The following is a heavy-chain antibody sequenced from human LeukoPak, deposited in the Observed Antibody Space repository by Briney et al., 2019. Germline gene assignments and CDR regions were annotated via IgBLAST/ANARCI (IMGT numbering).Heavy chain of an antibody. CDR3: ARQFTSYDVLAGFYYYYGMDV. Sequence: SETLSLTCTVSGGSISSYYWSWIRQPPGRELEWIGYIYYSVSTNYNPSLESRVTISVDTSKNQFSLKLSSVTAADTAVYYCARQFTSYDVLAGFYYYYGMDVWGQGTTVTVSS. CDR2: IYYSVST. CDR1: GGSISSYY. J-gene: IGHJ6*02. D-gene: IGHD3-9*01. V-gene: IGHV4-59*08.